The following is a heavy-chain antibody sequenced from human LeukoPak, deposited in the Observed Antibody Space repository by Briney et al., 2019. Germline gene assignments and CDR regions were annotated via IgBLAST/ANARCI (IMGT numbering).Heavy chain of an antibody. CDR1: GFTFSSYG. V-gene: IGHV3-30*18. CDR2: ISYDGSNK. CDR3: AKDTVGYSSGLPAEFDP. D-gene: IGHD6-19*01. Sequence: GGSLTLSCAASGFTFSSYGMHWVRQAPGKGLEWVAVISYDGSNKYYADSVKGRFTISRDNSKNTLYLQMNSLRAEDTAVYYCAKDTVGYSSGLPAEFDPWGQGTLVTVSS. J-gene: IGHJ5*02.